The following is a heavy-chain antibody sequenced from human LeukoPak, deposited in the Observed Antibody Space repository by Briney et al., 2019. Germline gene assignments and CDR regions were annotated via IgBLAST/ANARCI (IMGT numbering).Heavy chain of an antibody. V-gene: IGHV4-59*08. D-gene: IGHD3-22*01. CDR1: GGSISSYY. J-gene: IGHJ4*02. CDR3: ARRAFSSGYYYFDY. CDR2: IYYSGST. Sequence: SETLSLTCTVSGGSISSYYWSWIRQLPGKGLEWIGYIYYSGSTNYNPSLKSRVTISVDTSKNQFSLKLSSVTAADTAVYYCARRAFSSGYYYFDYWGQGTLVTVSS.